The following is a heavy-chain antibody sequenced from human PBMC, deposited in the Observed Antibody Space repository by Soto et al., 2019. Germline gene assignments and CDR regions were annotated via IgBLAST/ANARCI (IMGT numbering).Heavy chain of an antibody. Sequence: VKVFCKASGYTFTSYDINWVRQATGQGLEWMGWMNPNSGNTGYAQKFQGRVTMTRNTSISTAYMELSSLRSEDTAVYYCARGHTYYVEPYYYYYYMDVWGKGTTVTVSS. CDR2: MNPNSGNT. J-gene: IGHJ6*03. CDR1: GYTFTSYD. D-gene: IGHD3-3*01. CDR3: ARGHTYYVEPYYYYYYMDV. V-gene: IGHV1-8*01.